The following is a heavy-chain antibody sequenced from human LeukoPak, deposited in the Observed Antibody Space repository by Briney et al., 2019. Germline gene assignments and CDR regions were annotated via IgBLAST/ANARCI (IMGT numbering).Heavy chain of an antibody. CDR2: IYYSGST. D-gene: IGHD6-19*01. V-gene: IGHV4-39*01. Sequence: PSETLSLTCTVSGGSISSSSYYWGWIRQPPGKGLEWIGSIYYSGSTYYNPSLKSRVTISVDASKNQFSLKLSSVTAADTAVYYCASEGGSGCDYWGQGTLVNVSS. CDR1: GGSISSSSYY. J-gene: IGHJ4*02. CDR3: ASEGGSGCDY.